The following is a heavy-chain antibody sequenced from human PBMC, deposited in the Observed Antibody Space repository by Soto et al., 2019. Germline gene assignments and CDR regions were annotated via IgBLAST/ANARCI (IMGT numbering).Heavy chain of an antibody. CDR3: VRDQKYFRVNCNWFDS. V-gene: IGHV1-18*04. Sequence: ASVKVSCKASGYTSADFGISWVRHAPGQGLEWMGWVSGNNGASNPAPKVQGRITMTLDTSTGVSYMALRSLRSDDTAIYYCVRDQKYFRVNCNWFDSWGQGTLVTVSS. CDR1: GYTSADFG. D-gene: IGHD2-2*01. CDR2: VSGNNGAS. J-gene: IGHJ5*01.